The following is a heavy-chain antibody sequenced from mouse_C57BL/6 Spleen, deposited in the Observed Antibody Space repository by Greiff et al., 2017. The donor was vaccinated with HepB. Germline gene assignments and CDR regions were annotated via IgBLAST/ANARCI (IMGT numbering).Heavy chain of an antibody. Sequence: EVQVVESGTVLARPGASVKMSCKTSGYTFTSYWMHWVKQRPGQGLEWIGAIYPGNSDTSYNQKFKGKAKLTAVTSASTAYMELSSLTNEDSAVYYCTRDADSRGYFDVWGTGTTVTVSS. CDR2: IYPGNSDT. CDR3: TRDADSRGYFDV. V-gene: IGHV1-5*01. CDR1: GYTFTSYW. J-gene: IGHJ1*03.